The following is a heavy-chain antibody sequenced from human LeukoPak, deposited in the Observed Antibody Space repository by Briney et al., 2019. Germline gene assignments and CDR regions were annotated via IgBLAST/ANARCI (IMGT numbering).Heavy chain of an antibody. J-gene: IGHJ6*02. Sequence: SETLSLTCTVSGGSISSYYWNWIRQHPGKGLEWIGYIYYSGRTNYNPSLKSRVTISVDTSKNQFSLKLSSVTAADTAVYYCARVYSSGWYYYYGMDVWGQGTTVTVSS. CDR1: GGSISSYY. D-gene: IGHD6-19*01. V-gene: IGHV4-59*01. CDR2: IYYSGRT. CDR3: ARVYSSGWYYYYGMDV.